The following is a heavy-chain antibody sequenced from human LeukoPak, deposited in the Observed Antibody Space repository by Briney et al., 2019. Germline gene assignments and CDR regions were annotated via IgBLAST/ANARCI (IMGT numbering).Heavy chain of an antibody. V-gene: IGHV3-33*08. CDR2: IWYDGSNK. CDR3: ARSEYFDY. CDR1: GFTFSNFD. Sequence: GGSLRLSCAASGFTFSNFDMHWVRQAPGKGLEWVAVIWYDGSNKYYADSVKGRFTISRDNSKNTLYLQMNSLRAEDTAVYYCARSEYFDYWGQGTLVTVSS. J-gene: IGHJ4*02.